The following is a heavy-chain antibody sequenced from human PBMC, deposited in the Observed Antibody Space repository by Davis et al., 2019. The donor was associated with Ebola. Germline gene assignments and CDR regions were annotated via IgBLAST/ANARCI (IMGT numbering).Heavy chain of an antibody. V-gene: IGHV1-18*04. D-gene: IGHD1-1*01. Sequence: AASVKVSCKASGYTFTSYDINWVRQAPGQGLEWMGWISAYSGNANYAQKVQGRVTMTTDTSTSTAYMEVGILRSDDTAVYYCARAQFPTTSDHWGQGTLVTVSS. CDR2: ISAYSGNA. CDR1: GYTFTSYD. CDR3: ARAQFPTTSDH. J-gene: IGHJ4*02.